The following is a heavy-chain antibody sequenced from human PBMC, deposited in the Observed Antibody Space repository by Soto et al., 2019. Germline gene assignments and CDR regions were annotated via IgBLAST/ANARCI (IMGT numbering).Heavy chain of an antibody. CDR3: ASSGGDEEWCYFGY. CDR1: GFNFSDYS. J-gene: IGHJ4*02. CDR2: LCETGYRI. Sequence: GGSLRLSCAASGFNFSDYSQSCIRLAPWKGLEWVSYLCETGYRISYADSVKGRFTISRDYALNSVVLHMTSLRVQDTAIDYCASSGGDEEWCYFGYLAQGAKVTVSS. D-gene: IGHD2-21*02. V-gene: IGHV3-11*01.